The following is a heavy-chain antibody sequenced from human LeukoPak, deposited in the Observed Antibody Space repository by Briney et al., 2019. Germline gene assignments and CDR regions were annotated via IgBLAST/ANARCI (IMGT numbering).Heavy chain of an antibody. Sequence: PSETLSLTCAVSGGSMSSGGYSWSWIRQPPGKGLEWIGCIYHSGSTKYNPSLKSRVTISVDRPKDQLSLKLSSVTAADTAVYYCTRAAPDSSSWYGGAFDIWGQGTMVTVSA. J-gene: IGHJ3*02. D-gene: IGHD6-13*01. CDR1: GGSMSSGGYS. CDR3: TRAAPDSSSWYGGAFDI. CDR2: IYHSGST. V-gene: IGHV4-30-2*01.